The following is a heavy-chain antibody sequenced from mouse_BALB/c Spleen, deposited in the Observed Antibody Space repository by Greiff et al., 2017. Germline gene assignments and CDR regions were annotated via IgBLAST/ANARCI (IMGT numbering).Heavy chain of an antibody. Sequence: EVQLQQSGAELVKPGASVKLSCTASGFNIKDTYMHWVKQRPEQGLEWIGRIDPANGNTKYDPKFQGKATITADTSSNTAYLQLSSLTSEDTAVYYCARSGYDDGYWYFDVWGAGTTVTVSS. V-gene: IGHV14-3*02. D-gene: IGHD2-2*01. CDR1: GFNIKDTY. CDR2: IDPANGNT. J-gene: IGHJ1*01. CDR3: ARSGYDDGYWYFDV.